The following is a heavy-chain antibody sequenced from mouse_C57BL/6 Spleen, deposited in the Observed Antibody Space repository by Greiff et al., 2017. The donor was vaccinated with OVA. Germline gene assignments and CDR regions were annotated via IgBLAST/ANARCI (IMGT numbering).Heavy chain of an antibody. CDR1: GYTFTSYW. J-gene: IGHJ2*01. Sequence: QVHVKQPGAELVKPGASVKLSCKASGYTFTSYWMQWVKQRPGQGLEWIGEIDPSDSYTNYNQKFKGKATLTVDTSSSTAYMQLSSLTSEDSAVYYCARRTGTAYWGQGTTLTVSS. V-gene: IGHV1-50*01. CDR2: IDPSDSYT. D-gene: IGHD4-1*01. CDR3: ARRTGTAY.